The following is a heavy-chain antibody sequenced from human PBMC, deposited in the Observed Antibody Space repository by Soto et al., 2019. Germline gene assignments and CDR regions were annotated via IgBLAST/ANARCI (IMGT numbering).Heavy chain of an antibody. CDR2: IYSGGST. CDR1: GFTVSSNY. D-gene: IGHD1-26*01. CDR3: ASLYSGSYCELA. Sequence: EVQLVESGGGLVQPGGSLRLSCAASGFTVSSNYMSWVRQAPGKGLEWVSVIYSGGSTYYADSVKGRFTISRDNSKNTLYLQMKSLIAEATAVYYCASLYSGSYCELAWGQGTRVVVSS. V-gene: IGHV3-66*01. J-gene: IGHJ4*02.